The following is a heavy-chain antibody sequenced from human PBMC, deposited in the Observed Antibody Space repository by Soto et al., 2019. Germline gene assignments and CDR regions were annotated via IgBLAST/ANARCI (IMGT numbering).Heavy chain of an antibody. CDR3: ARGTARAGVDY. D-gene: IGHD6-19*01. CDR1: GFSLSTSGMS. V-gene: IGHV2-70*13. CDR2: IDWADDK. J-gene: IGHJ4*02. Sequence: ASGPTLVNPTQTLTLTCSFSGFSLSTSGMSVSWIRQPPGKALEWLAMIDWADDKYFNASLETRLTISRDTSRDQVVLTMLNMDPVDTATYYCARGTARAGVDYWGPGTPVTVSS.